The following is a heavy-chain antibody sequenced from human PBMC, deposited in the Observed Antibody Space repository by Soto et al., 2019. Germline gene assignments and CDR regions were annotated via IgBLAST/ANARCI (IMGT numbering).Heavy chain of an antibody. CDR2: IYYSGST. D-gene: IGHD2-21*02. CDR1: GGSISSGDYY. J-gene: IGHJ5*02. Sequence: SESLSLTSTVSGGSISSGDYYWSGVREPPGKSIELIGYIYYSGSTYYNPSLKSRVTISVDTSKNQFSLKLSSVTAADTALYYCARDTLYCGGDCYGGFDPWGQGTLVT. CDR3: ARDTLYCGGDCYGGFDP. V-gene: IGHV4-30-4*01.